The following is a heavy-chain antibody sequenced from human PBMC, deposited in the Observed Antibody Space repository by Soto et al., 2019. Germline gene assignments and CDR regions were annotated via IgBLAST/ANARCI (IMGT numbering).Heavy chain of an antibody. V-gene: IGHV1-24*01. CDR1: GYTLTELS. J-gene: IGHJ6*02. D-gene: IGHD1-7*01. Sequence: ASVKVSCKVSGYTLTELSMHWVRQAPGKGLEWMGGFDPEDGETIYAQKFQGRVTMTEDTSTDTAYMELSSLRSEDTAVYYCATGGNGNYGWYYYYYGMDVWGQGTTVTVSS. CDR3: ATGGNGNYGWYYYYYGMDV. CDR2: FDPEDGET.